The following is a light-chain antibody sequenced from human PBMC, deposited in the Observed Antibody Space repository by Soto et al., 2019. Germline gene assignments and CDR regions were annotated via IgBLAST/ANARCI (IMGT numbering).Light chain of an antibody. CDR2: SAS. Sequence: IVMTQSPVTLSVSPGERATLSCRASQSVSSNLAWYQQKPGQAPRLLIYSASTRATGIPARFSGSGSGTGVPLTISRLQSEKFAGFYCQPYYDWRTFGQGNKVEIK. J-gene: IGKJ1*01. CDR1: QSVSSN. V-gene: IGKV3-15*01. CDR3: QPYYDWRT.